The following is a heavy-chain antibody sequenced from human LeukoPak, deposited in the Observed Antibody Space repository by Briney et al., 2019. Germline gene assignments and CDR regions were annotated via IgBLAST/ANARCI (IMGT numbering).Heavy chain of an antibody. CDR2: IYHTGST. J-gene: IGHJ4*02. Sequence: SETLSLTCTVTRGSISSYYWTWIRQAPGKGLEWIGNIYHTGSTKYNPSLQSRVTLSVDTSKNQFSLRLTSVTAADKAVYFCARGIREYFDYWGQGTQVTVSS. CDR1: RGSISSYY. V-gene: IGHV4-59*01. CDR3: ARGIREYFDY.